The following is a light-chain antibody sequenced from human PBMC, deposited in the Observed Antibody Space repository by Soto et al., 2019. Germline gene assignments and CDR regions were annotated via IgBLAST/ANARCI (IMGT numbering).Light chain of an antibody. V-gene: IGLV1-44*01. CDR1: SSNIGSNT. J-gene: IGLJ2*01. CDR2: SDN. CDR3: AAWDDIVSGPGVV. Sequence: QSVLNQAPSASGTPGPRVTISCSGSSSNIGSNTVNWYQHLPGTAPKLLIYSDNQRPSGVPDRFSGSKSGTSASLAISGLQSEDEADYYCAAWDDIVSGPGVVFGGGTKLTVL.